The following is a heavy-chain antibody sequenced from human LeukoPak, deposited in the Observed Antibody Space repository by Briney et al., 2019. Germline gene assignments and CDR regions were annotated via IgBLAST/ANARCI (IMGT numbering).Heavy chain of an antibody. D-gene: IGHD5-12*01. Sequence: GGSLRLSCAASGFTFSSYAMSWVRQAPGKGLEWVSAISGSGGSTYYADSEKGRFTISRDNSKNTLYLQMNSLRAEDTAVSYCAKAGYDYIRLGSHFDYWGQGTLVTVSS. CDR1: GFTFSSYA. J-gene: IGHJ4*02. CDR2: ISGSGGST. CDR3: AKAGYDYIRLGSHFDY. V-gene: IGHV3-23*01.